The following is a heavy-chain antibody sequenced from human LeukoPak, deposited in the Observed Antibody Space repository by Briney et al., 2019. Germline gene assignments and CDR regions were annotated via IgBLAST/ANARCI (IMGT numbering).Heavy chain of an antibody. CDR1: GYTFSSYA. D-gene: IGHD6-13*01. CDR3: ARVPPAGSIAAAGTVVSDY. Sequence: ASVKVSCKASGYTFSSYAMNWVRQAPGQGLEWMGWINTNTGNPTYAQGFTGRFVFSLDTSVSTAYLQISSLKAEDTAVYYCARVPPAGSIAAAGTVVSDYWGQGTLVTVSS. CDR2: INTNTGNP. J-gene: IGHJ4*02. V-gene: IGHV7-4-1*02.